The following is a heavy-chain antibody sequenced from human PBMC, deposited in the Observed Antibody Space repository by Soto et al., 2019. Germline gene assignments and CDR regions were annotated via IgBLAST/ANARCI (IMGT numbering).Heavy chain of an antibody. V-gene: IGHV5-51*01. Sequence: GESLKISCKGSGYSFTSYWIGWVRQMPGKXLEWMGIIYPGDSDTRYSPSFQGQVTISADKSISTAYLQWSSLKASDTAMYYCARHNGAYSSSWFHGMDVWGQGTTVTVSS. D-gene: IGHD6-13*01. CDR3: ARHNGAYSSSWFHGMDV. CDR1: GYSFTSYW. CDR2: IYPGDSDT. J-gene: IGHJ6*02.